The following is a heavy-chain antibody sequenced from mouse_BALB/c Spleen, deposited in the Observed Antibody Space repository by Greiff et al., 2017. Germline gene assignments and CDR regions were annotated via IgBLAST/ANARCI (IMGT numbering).Heavy chain of an antibody. CDR2: INPSSGYT. V-gene: IGHV1-4*02. CDR1: GYTFTSYT. D-gene: IGHD2-4*01. J-gene: IGHJ4*01. Sequence: QVQLKQSAAELARPGASVKMSCKASGYTFTSYTMHWVKQRPGQGLEWIGYINPSSGYTEYNQKFKDKTTLTADKSSSTAYMQLSSLTSEDSAVYYCARWSDYDDAMDYWGQGTSVTVSS. CDR3: ARWSDYDDAMDY.